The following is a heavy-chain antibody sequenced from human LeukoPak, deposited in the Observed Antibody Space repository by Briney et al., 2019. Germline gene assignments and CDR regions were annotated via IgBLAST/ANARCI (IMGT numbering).Heavy chain of an antibody. CDR2: IYSSGST. Sequence: SETLSLTCTVSGGSISGYYWTWIRQPPGKGLEWIGYIYSSGSTNYNPSLKSRVTISVDTSKNQFSLRLSSVTAADTAVYFCARDRHRYRGTNGDGDAFDIWGQGTMVTVTS. D-gene: IGHD1-7*01. J-gene: IGHJ3*02. CDR1: GGSISGYY. CDR3: ARDRHRYRGTNGDGDAFDI. V-gene: IGHV4-4*09.